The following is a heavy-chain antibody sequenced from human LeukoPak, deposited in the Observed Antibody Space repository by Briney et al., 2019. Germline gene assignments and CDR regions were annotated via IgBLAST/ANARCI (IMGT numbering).Heavy chain of an antibody. D-gene: IGHD6-19*01. CDR3: AKAIAVAGTYYFDY. J-gene: IGHJ4*02. CDR1: GFTFDRFT. V-gene: IGHV3-43*01. CDR2: INRRGHT. Sequence: PGGSLRLSCAASGFTFDRFTIHWVRQTPGKGLEWVSLINRRGHTFYADSVKGRFTISRDNAKNSLYLQMNSLRAEDMALYYCAKAIAVAGTYYFDYWGQGTLVTVSS.